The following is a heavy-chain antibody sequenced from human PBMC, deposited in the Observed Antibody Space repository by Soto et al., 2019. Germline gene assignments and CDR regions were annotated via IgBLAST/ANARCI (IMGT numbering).Heavy chain of an antibody. J-gene: IGHJ4*02. D-gene: IGHD3-10*01. Sequence: ASVKVSCKASGYTFTSYDINWVRQATGQGLEWMGWMNPNSGNTGYAQKFQGRVTMTRNTSISTAYMELSSLRSEDTAVYYCARARITMVRGVIISLVYWGQGTLVTVSS. V-gene: IGHV1-8*01. CDR2: MNPNSGNT. CDR1: GYTFTSYD. CDR3: ARARITMVRGVIISLVY.